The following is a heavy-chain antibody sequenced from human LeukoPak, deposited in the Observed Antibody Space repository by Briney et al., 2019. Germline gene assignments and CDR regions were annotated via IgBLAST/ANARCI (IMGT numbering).Heavy chain of an antibody. V-gene: IGHV3-23*01. D-gene: IGHD2-15*01. CDR3: AKSSCSGGSCYYYYYGMDV. J-gene: IGHJ6*04. CDR2: ISGSGGST. CDR1: GFTFSSYA. Sequence: GGSLRLSCAPSGFTFSSYAMSWVRQAPGKALEWVSAISGSGGSTYYADSVKGRFTISRDNSKNTLYLQMNSLRAEDTAVYYCAKSSCSGGSCYYYYYGMDVWGKGTTVTVSS.